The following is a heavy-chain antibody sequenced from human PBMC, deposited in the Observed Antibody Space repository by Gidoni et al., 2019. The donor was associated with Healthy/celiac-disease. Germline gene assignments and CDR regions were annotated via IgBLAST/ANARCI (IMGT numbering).Heavy chain of an antibody. Sequence: EVQLLESGGGLVQPGGSLRLSCAASGFTFSSYAMSWVRQAPGKGLEWVSAISGSGGSTYYADSVKGLFTISRDNSKNTLYLQMNSLRAEDTAVYYCAKGAYYYDSSGYREAYWGQGTLVTVSS. CDR2: ISGSGGST. CDR1: GFTFSSYA. J-gene: IGHJ4*02. CDR3: AKGAYYYDSSGYREAY. V-gene: IGHV3-23*01. D-gene: IGHD3-22*01.